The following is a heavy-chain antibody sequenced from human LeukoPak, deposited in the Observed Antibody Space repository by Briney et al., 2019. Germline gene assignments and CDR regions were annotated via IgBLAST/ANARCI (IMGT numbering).Heavy chain of an antibody. CDR1: GGTFSSYA. D-gene: IGHD3-22*01. V-gene: IGHV1-69*04. CDR3: ARGTYDSSGYYYGEIRFDY. CDR2: IIPIFGIA. J-gene: IGHJ4*02. Sequence: SVKVSCKASGGTFSSYAISWVRPAPGQGLEWMGRIIPIFGIANYAQKFQGRVTITADKSTSTAYMELSSLRSEDTAVYYCARGTYDSSGYYYGEIRFDYWGQGTLVTVSS.